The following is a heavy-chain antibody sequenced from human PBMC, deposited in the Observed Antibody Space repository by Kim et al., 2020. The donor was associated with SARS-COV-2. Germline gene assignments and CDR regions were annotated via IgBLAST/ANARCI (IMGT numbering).Heavy chain of an antibody. V-gene: IGHV3-23*01. Sequence: GGSLRLSCAASGFTFSSYAMSWVRQAPGKGLEWVSAISGSGGSTYYADSVKGRFTISRDNSKNTLYLQMNSLRAEDTAVYYCAKGLGFGELFYGGYWGQGTLVTVSS. CDR1: GFTFSSYA. CDR3: AKGLGFGELFYGGY. CDR2: ISGSGGST. J-gene: IGHJ4*02. D-gene: IGHD3-10*01.